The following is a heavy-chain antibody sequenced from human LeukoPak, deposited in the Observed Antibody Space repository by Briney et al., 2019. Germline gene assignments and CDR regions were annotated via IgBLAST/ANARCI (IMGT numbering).Heavy chain of an antibody. D-gene: IGHD2-2*01. CDR1: GCTVSRYT. J-gene: IGHJ5*02. Sequence: GGARRLSCAAAGCTVSRYTIHWVRQAPGKGLEWVAVLSYSGIDNYADSVKGRFTISRDNSKNTLYLQMTSLRPEDTAVYYCARLPCSRMGCSSNWFDPWGQGTQVTVSS. CDR3: ARLPCSRMGCSSNWFDP. CDR2: LSYSGID. V-gene: IGHV3-30*04.